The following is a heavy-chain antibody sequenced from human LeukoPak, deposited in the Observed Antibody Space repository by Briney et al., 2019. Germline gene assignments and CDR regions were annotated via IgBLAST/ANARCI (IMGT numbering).Heavy chain of an antibody. V-gene: IGHV4-59*01. D-gene: IGHD3-10*01. J-gene: IGHJ4*02. CDR1: GGSINSYY. Sequence: SETLSLTCTVSGGSINSYYWSWIRQPPGKGLEWIGYIYYSGSTKYNPSLKSRVTISVDTSKNQFSLKLSSVTAADTAVYYCARRTRTYYYGSGSFYYFDYWGQGTLVTVSS. CDR3: ARRTRTYYYGSGSFYYFDY. CDR2: IYYSGST.